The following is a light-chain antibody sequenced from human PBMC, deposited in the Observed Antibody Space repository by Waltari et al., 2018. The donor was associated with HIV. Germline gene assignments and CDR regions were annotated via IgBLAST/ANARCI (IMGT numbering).Light chain of an antibody. Sequence: QSALTQPASVSGSPGQSITISCTGSGSDIGGYNYFSWYHNYPGKAPKLIIYDVSRRPSVVSNRFSGSKSGNTASLTISGLRAEDEADYYCSSYTSITLIFGGGTKLTVL. CDR1: GSDIGGYNY. J-gene: IGLJ2*01. V-gene: IGLV2-14*03. CDR2: DVS. CDR3: SSYTSITLI.